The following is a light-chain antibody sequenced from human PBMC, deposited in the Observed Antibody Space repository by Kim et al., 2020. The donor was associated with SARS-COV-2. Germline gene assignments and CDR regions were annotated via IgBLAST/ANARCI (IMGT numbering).Light chain of an antibody. J-gene: IGKJ5*01. CDR2: GAS. CDR3: QQYGSSPIT. Sequence: EIVLTQSRGTLSLSPGERATLSCRASQSVSSNFLAWYQQAPGQAPRLLIFGASTRATDIPDRFSGSGSGTDFTLTISSLEPEDFAVYYCQQYGSSPITFGQGTRLEIK. CDR1: QSVSSNF. V-gene: IGKV3-20*01.